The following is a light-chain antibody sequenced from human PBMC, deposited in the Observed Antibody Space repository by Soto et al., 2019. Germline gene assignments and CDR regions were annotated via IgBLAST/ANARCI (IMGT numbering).Light chain of an antibody. Sequence: QSVLTQPPSVSAAPGQRVTISCTGSSSNIGAGYEAHWYQQVPGTAPKLLIYENNNRPSGVPDRFSGSKSVTSASLAITGLQAEDEAEYYCQSYDSSLSGYVFGTGTKVTVL. J-gene: IGLJ1*01. CDR1: SSNIGAGYE. CDR2: ENN. CDR3: QSYDSSLSGYV. V-gene: IGLV1-40*01.